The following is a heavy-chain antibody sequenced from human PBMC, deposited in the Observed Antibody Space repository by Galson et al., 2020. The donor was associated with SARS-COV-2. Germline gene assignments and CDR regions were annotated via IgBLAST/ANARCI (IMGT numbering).Heavy chain of an antibody. J-gene: IGHJ2*01. CDR3: ARGLHGYNVFVV. D-gene: IGHD5-12*01. Sequence: NSGGSLRLSCAASGLYFRDNYMSWIRQAPGKGLEWLAFFSRSGISIYYASSVGGRFTISRDNAKNSLSLQMNSLRVEDTAVYYCARGLHGYNVFVVWGRGTLVTVAA. V-gene: IGHV3-11*04. CDR2: FSRSGISI. CDR1: GLYFRDNY.